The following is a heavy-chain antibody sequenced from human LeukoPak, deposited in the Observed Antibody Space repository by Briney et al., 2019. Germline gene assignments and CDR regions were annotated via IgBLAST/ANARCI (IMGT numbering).Heavy chain of an antibody. J-gene: IGHJ6*02. V-gene: IGHV4-59*01. CDR1: GGSISSYY. D-gene: IGHD3-3*01. CDR3: ARDSRGADFWSGYYTDYYYYGMDV. CDR2: IYYSGST. Sequence: SETLSLTCTVSGGSISSYYWSWIRQPPGKGLEWMGYIYYSGSTNYNPSLKGRVTISVDTSKNQFSLKLSSVPAADTAVYYCARDSRGADFWSGYYTDYYYYGMDVWGQGTTVTVSS.